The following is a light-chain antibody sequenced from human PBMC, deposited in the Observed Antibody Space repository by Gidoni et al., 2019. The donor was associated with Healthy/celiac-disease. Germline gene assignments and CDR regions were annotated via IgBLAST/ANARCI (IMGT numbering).Light chain of an antibody. Sequence: DIQMTQSPSSLSASVGDRVTITCRASQSISSYLNWYQQKPGKAPNLLIYAASSLQSGVPSRFSGSGSGTDFPLTISSLQPEDFATYYCKQSYSTRYTFGQGTKLEIK. CDR2: AAS. CDR3: KQSYSTRYT. V-gene: IGKV1-39*01. CDR1: QSISSY. J-gene: IGKJ2*01.